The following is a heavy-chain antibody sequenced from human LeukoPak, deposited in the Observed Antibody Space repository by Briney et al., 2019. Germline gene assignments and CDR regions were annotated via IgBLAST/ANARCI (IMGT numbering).Heavy chain of an antibody. CDR2: IKQDGSEK. D-gene: IGHD3-3*01. Sequence: GGSLRLSCAASGFTFSNYWMSWVRQAPGKGLEWVANIKQDGSEKYYVDSVKGRFTISRDNAKNSLYLQINSLRAEDTAVYYCARESQPFWSGYIHILDYWGQGTLVTVSS. V-gene: IGHV3-7*01. CDR3: ARESQPFWSGYIHILDY. J-gene: IGHJ4*02. CDR1: GFTFSNYW.